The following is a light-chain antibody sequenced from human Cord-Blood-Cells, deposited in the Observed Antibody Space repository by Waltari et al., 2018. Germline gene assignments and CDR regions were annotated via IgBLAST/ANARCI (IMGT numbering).Light chain of an antibody. CDR1: GPNTGAGID. V-gene: IGLV1-40*01. Sequence: QSVLTQPPSVSGAPGRGFTTPCLGSGPNTGAGIDEPGNQQLPGPAPKLLIYGNSNRPSGVPDRFSGSKSGTSASLAITGLQAEDEADYYCQSYDSSLSGSPYVFGTGTKVTVL. CDR3: QSYDSSLSGSPYV. J-gene: IGLJ1*01. CDR2: GNS.